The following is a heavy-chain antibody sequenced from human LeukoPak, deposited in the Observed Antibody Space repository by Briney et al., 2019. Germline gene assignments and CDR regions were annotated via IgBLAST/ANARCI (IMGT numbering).Heavy chain of an antibody. Sequence: SETLSLTCTVSGYSISSGYYWGWIRQPPGKGLEWIGSIYHSGSTYYNPSLKSRVTISVDTSKNQFSLKLSSVTAADTAVYYCARDPTMISGSSTGGAFDIWGQGTMVTVSS. V-gene: IGHV4-38-2*02. CDR2: IYHSGST. D-gene: IGHD3-10*01. CDR1: GYSISSGYY. CDR3: ARDPTMISGSSTGGAFDI. J-gene: IGHJ3*02.